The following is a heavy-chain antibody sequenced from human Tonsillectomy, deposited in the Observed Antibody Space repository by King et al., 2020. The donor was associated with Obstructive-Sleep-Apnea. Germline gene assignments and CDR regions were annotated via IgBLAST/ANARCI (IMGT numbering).Heavy chain of an antibody. V-gene: IGHV4-39*07. CDR1: GGSISSSSYY. J-gene: IGHJ5*02. Sequence: QLQESGPGLVKPSETLSLTCTVSGGSISSSSYYWGWIRQPPGKGLEWIGSIYYSGSTYYNPSLKSRVTISVDTSKHQFSLKLRSVTAAETAVYYCAGEGGARVVVAATPLNWFDPWGQGTLVTVSS. D-gene: IGHD2-15*01. CDR3: AGEGGARVVVAATPLNWFDP. CDR2: IYYSGST.